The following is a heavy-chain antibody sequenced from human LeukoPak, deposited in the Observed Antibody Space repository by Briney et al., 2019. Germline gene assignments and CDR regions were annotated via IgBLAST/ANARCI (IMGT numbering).Heavy chain of an antibody. V-gene: IGHV3-23*01. CDR2: IIGSSGST. D-gene: IGHD5-12*01. CDR3: AKGAYDYIEIAYFDY. J-gene: IGHJ4*02. CDR1: GFSFNNYA. Sequence: GGSLRLSCVASGFSFNNYAMNWVRQAPGKGLEWVSLIIGSSGSTFYADSVKGRFTISRDKSKNTLYLQMNSLRAEDTAVYYCAKGAYDYIEIAYFDYWAREVWSPSPQ.